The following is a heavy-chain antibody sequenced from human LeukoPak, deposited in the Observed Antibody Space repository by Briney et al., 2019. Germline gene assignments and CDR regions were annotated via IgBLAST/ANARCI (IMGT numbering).Heavy chain of an antibody. CDR2: INHSVSN. V-gene: IGHV4-34*01. CDR1: GGSSSGYY. D-gene: IGHD6-19*01. J-gene: IGHJ2*01. CDR3: ARGNPGRVVQWLVRTNWYFDL. Sequence: KPSQTLSLTCPLYGGSSSGYYCSCIRHPPRKGMEWIGEINHSVSNKYNPSLKCRVNISVDASKNQFSLKLSSVTAAETAVYYCARGNPGRVVQWLVRTNWYFDLWGRGTLVTVSS.